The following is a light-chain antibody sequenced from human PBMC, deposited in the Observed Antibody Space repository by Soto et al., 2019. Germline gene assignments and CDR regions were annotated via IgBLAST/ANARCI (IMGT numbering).Light chain of an antibody. CDR1: SGHSSYA. CDR3: QTWGTGIGV. V-gene: IGLV4-69*01. Sequence: QSVLTQSPSASAPLGASVKLTCTLSSGHSSYAIAWHQQQPEKGPRYLMKLNSDGSHSKGDGIPDRFSGSSSGAERYLTISSLQSEDEADYYCQTWGTGIGVFGGGTKVTVL. J-gene: IGLJ3*02. CDR2: LNSDGSH.